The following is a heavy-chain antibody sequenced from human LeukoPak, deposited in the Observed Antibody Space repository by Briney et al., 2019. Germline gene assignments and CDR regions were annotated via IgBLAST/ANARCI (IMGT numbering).Heavy chain of an antibody. CDR2: IKQDGSEK. CDR3: ASRPEGELHDEGY. Sequence: GGSLRLSCAASGFTFSSYWMSWVRQAPGKGLEWVANIKQDGSEKYYVDSVKGRFTISRDNAKNSLYLQMNSLRAEDTAVYYCASRPEGELHDEGYWGQGTLVTVSS. CDR1: GFTFSSYW. J-gene: IGHJ4*02. D-gene: IGHD1-26*01. V-gene: IGHV3-7*01.